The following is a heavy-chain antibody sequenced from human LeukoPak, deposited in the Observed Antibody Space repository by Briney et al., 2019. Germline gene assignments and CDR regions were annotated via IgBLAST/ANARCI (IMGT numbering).Heavy chain of an antibody. CDR2: INPHSGDT. V-gene: IGHV1-18*04. D-gene: IGHD3-22*01. J-gene: IGHJ4*02. CDR3: ARVDNSGYSAFDH. CDR1: GYTFTSYY. Sequence: ASVKVSCKASGYTFTSYYIHWVRQAPGQGLEWMGWINPHSGDTKYAQKLQGRVTVTADTSTSTAYMELRSLRSDDTAVYYCARVDNSGYSAFDHWGQGTLVTVSS.